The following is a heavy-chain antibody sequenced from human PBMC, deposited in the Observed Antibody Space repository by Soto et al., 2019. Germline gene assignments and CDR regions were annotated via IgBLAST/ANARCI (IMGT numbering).Heavy chain of an antibody. J-gene: IGHJ4*02. CDR3: ARSPYCSGGSCYSIDY. V-gene: IGHV4-59*01. CDR1: GGSISSYY. D-gene: IGHD2-15*01. Sequence: QVQLQESGPGLVKPSETLSLTCTVSGGSISSYYWSWIRQPPGKGLEWIGYIYYSGSTNYNPSLKGRVTISVDTSKNQFSLKLSSVTAADTAVYYCARSPYCSGGSCYSIDYWGQGTLVTVSS. CDR2: IYYSGST.